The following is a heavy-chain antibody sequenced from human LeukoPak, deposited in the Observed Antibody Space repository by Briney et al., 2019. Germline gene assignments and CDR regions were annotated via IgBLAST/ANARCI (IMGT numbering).Heavy chain of an antibody. Sequence: GASVKVSCKVSGYTLTELSMHWVRQAPGKGLEWMGGFDPEDGETIYAQKFQGRVTMTEDTSTDTAYMELSGLRSEDTAVYDCATRPYYYDSSGYPFDPWGQGTLVTVSS. D-gene: IGHD3-22*01. V-gene: IGHV1-24*01. J-gene: IGHJ5*02. CDR1: GYTLTELS. CDR3: ATRPYYYDSSGYPFDP. CDR2: FDPEDGET.